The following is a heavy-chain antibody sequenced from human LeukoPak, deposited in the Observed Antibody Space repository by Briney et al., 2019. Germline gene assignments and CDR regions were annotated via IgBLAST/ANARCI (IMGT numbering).Heavy chain of an antibody. D-gene: IGHD6-13*01. Sequence: PSETLSLTCAVSGYSISSGYYWGWIRPPPGKGLEWIGSIYHGGSTYYNPSLKSRVTISVDTSKNQFSLKLSSVTAADTAVYYCASSSSWSLAYYYYMDVWGRGTTVTVSS. CDR3: ASSSSWSLAYYYYMDV. CDR2: IYHGGST. J-gene: IGHJ6*03. V-gene: IGHV4-38-2*01. CDR1: GYSISSGYY.